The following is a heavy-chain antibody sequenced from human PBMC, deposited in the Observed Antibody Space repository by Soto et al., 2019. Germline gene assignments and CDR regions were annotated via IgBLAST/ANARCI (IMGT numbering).Heavy chain of an antibody. CDR3: ARDDGRLPALDEGLHLGELSLYADY. V-gene: IGHV1-69*08. CDR1: GGTFSSYT. J-gene: IGHJ4*02. D-gene: IGHD3-16*02. Sequence: QVQLVQSGAEVKKPGSSVKVSCKASGGTFSSYTSSWVRQAPGQGLEWMGRIIPILGIANYAQKFQGRVTITADKSTSTAYMELSSLRSEDTAVYYCARDDGRLPALDEGLHLGELSLYADYWGQGTLVTVSS. CDR2: IIPILGIA.